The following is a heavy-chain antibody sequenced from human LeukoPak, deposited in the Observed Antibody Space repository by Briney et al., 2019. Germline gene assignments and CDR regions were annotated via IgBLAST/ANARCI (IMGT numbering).Heavy chain of an antibody. CDR3: AREPDVDLSTFRGDAFDI. CDR2: VIPILNIA. CDR1: GGTFSSYT. J-gene: IGHJ3*02. D-gene: IGHD5-24*01. V-gene: IGHV1-69*04. Sequence: GASVKVSCKASGGTFSSYTFSWVRQAPGQGLEWMGRVIPILNIATYAHKFQGRVTITADKSTSTAYMDLTSLTSEDTALNYCAREPDVDLSTFRGDAFDIWGQGTMVTVSS.